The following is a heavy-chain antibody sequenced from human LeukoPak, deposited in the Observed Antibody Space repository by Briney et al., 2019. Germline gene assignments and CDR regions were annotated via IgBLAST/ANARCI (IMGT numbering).Heavy chain of an antibody. CDR1: GGSISSYY. J-gene: IGHJ4*02. V-gene: IGHV4-59*01. CDR2: IYYSGST. D-gene: IGHD2-21*01. CDR3: ASMTLLYYFDY. Sequence: SETLSLTCTVSGGSISSYYWSWIRQPPGKGLEWIGYIYYSGSTNYNPSLKSRVTISVDTSKNQFSLKLSSVTAADTAVYYCASMTLLYYFDYWGQGTLVTVSS.